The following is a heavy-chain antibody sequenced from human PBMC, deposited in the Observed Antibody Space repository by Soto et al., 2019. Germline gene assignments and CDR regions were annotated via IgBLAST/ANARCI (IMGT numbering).Heavy chain of an antibody. V-gene: IGHV3-21*06. J-gene: IGHJ3*01. CDR2: ISTTSNPI. D-gene: IGHD2-2*02. CDR3: LRGGRGYTRDDVLDA. Sequence: EVQLVESGGGLVKPGGSLRLSCVDSGFTLSSYSMNWVRQAPGKGLEWVSSISTTSNPIFYADSVRGRFTISRDNAKNSLYLQMNSLRVEDTAVYYCLRGGRGYTRDDVLDAWGQGTMVTVSS. CDR1: GFTLSSYS.